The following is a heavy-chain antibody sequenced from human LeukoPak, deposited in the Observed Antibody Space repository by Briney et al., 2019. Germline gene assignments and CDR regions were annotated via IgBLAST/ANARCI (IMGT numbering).Heavy chain of an antibody. V-gene: IGHV4-59*01. CDR1: GCTINGNY. J-gene: IGHJ4*02. D-gene: IGHD1-7*01. CDR3: AIANSLDY. Sequence: SETLSLTCTVSGCTINGNYWSWFRQPPGKGPEWIGTLYYSGSTNYNPSLKSRVTMSVDTSKNQFSLKLSSVTAADTVVYYCAIANSLDYCGQGTLVTVSS. CDR2: LYYSGST.